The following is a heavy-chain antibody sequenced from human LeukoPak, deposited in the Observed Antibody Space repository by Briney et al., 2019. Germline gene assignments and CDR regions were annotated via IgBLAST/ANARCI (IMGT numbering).Heavy chain of an antibody. D-gene: IGHD3-16*01. CDR1: GFTVSSNY. J-gene: IGHJ4*02. V-gene: IGHV3-53*01. CDR3: ARDPGGEYYFDY. CDR2: IYSGGST. Sequence: GRSLRLSCAASGFTVSSNYMSWVRQAPGKGLEWVSVIYSGGSTYYADSVKGRFTISRDNSKNTLYLQMNSLRAEDTAVYYCARDPGGEYYFDYWGQGTLVTVSS.